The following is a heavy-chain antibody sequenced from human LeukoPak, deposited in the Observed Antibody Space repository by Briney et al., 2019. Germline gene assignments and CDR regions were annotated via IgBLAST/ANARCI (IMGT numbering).Heavy chain of an antibody. CDR1: GFTFSSYA. Sequence: GGSLRLSCAASGFTFSSYAMSWVRQAPGKGLEWVSAISGSGGSTYYADSVKGRFTISRDNSKNTLYLQMNSLRAEDTAVYYCRYYYDSSGTDYWGQGTLVTVSS. J-gene: IGHJ4*02. CDR3: RYYYDSSGTDY. D-gene: IGHD3-22*01. CDR2: ISGSGGST. V-gene: IGHV3-23*01.